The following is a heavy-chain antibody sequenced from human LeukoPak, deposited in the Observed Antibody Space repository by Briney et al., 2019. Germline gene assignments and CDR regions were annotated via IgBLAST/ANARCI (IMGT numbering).Heavy chain of an antibody. D-gene: IGHD3-10*01. CDR2: ISYDGSNK. V-gene: IGHV3-30*03. CDR1: GFTFRSYG. CDR3: ASTMVRGVNFDY. J-gene: IGHJ4*02. Sequence: GGSLRLSCAASGFTFRSYGMHWVRQAPGKGLEWVAVISYDGSNKYYADSVKGRFTISRDNSKNTLYLQMNSLRAEDTAVYYCASTMVRGVNFDYWGQGTLVTVSS.